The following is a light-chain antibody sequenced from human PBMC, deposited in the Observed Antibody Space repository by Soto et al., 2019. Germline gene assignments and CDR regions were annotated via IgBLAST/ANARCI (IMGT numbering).Light chain of an antibody. J-gene: IGKJ2*01. V-gene: IGKV1-5*03. Sequence: DIQMTQSPSTLSASIGDRVTITCRASQSIDSWLAWYQQKPGKAPKLLIFKASSLESGVPSRFSGSGSGTEFTLTISSLQPDDFATYYCQQYHTYSRSFGPGTKLEIK. CDR1: QSIDSW. CDR2: KAS. CDR3: QQYHTYSRS.